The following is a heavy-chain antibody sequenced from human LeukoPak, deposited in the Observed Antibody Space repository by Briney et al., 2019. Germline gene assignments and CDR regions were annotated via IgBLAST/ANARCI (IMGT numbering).Heavy chain of an antibody. CDR3: LTDYAFFRH. Sequence: GGSLRLSCEASGFTFTNAWMSWVRQAPGKGLEWVGRIKTKTDGGTTDYAAPVKGRFTISRGDSKNTLYLQMNSLKTEDTAVYYCLTDYAFFRHWGQGTLVIVSS. CDR1: GFTFTNAW. CDR2: IKTKTDGGTT. J-gene: IGHJ1*01. D-gene: IGHD2-2*01. V-gene: IGHV3-15*01.